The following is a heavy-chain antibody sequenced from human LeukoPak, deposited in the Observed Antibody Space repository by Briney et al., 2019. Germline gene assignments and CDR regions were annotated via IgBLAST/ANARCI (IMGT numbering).Heavy chain of an antibody. V-gene: IGHV3-23*01. Sequence: TGGSLRLSCAASGFTFNSYGLRWVRPAPGKGLEWVSVISGSGGSTYYADSVKGRFTISRDNSKNRLYLQMNSLRAEDTAVYYCARERAGIWGSFDYWGQGTLVTVSS. J-gene: IGHJ4*02. CDR3: ARERAGIWGSFDY. D-gene: IGHD3-10*01. CDR2: ISGSGGST. CDR1: GFTFNSYG.